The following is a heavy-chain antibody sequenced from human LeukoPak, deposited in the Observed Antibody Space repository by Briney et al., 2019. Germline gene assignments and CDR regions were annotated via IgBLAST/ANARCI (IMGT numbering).Heavy chain of an antibody. V-gene: IGHV4-59*01. Sequence: SETLSLTCTVSGGSISGYYWSWIRQPPGKGLEWIGYIYYTGSTSYNPSLKSRVTMSLDASKNQFSLELNSVTPADTAVYYCARGGNYWPQWWFDPWGRGTLVSVSS. CDR3: ARGGNYWPQWWFDP. CDR1: GGSISGYY. J-gene: IGHJ5*02. CDR2: IYYTGST. D-gene: IGHD1-26*01.